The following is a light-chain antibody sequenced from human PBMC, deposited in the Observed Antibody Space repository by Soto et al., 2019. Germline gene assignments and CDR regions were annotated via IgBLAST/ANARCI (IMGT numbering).Light chain of an antibody. Sequence: EIVLTQSPGTLSLSPGERVTLSCKASQNVGSYLAWYRQKPGKAPRLLISGASNRATGISDRFSGSGSGRDFTLTINRLEPEDFAVYFCQQYDSSPLTFGGGTKVEIK. J-gene: IGKJ4*01. V-gene: IGKV3-20*01. CDR3: QQYDSSPLT. CDR1: QNVGSY. CDR2: GAS.